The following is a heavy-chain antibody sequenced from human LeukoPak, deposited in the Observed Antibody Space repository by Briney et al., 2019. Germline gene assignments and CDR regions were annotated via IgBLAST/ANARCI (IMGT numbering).Heavy chain of an antibody. J-gene: IGHJ5*02. V-gene: IGHV1-69*04. Sequence: SVKVSCKASGGTFSSYTISWVRQAPGQGLEWMGRIIPILGIANYAQKFQGRVTITADESTSTAYMELSSLRSEDTAVYYCARDTIFGVVRRFGWFDPWGQGTLVTVSS. D-gene: IGHD3-3*01. CDR2: IIPILGIA. CDR1: GGTFSSYT. CDR3: ARDTIFGVVRRFGWFDP.